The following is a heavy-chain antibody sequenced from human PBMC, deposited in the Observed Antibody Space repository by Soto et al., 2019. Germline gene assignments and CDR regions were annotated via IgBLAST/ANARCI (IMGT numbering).Heavy chain of an antibody. CDR3: ARDRRSYYSDGSGPDF. V-gene: IGHV4-34*01. Sequence: SETLSLTCGVYDGYCSGYYWTCIRQPPGKGLEWVGHTYHTGTAYYSPSLKSRVTISVDTSKNQFSLKLTSATAADTAVYYCARDRRSYYSDGSGPDFWGQGTLVTVSS. CDR2: TYHTGTA. J-gene: IGHJ4*02. D-gene: IGHD3-22*01. CDR1: DGYCSGYY.